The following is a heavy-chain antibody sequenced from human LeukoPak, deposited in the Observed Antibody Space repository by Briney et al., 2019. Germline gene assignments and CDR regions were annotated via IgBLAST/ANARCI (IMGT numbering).Heavy chain of an antibody. CDR3: ATGLIAVAGGPWYNWFDP. V-gene: IGHV1-24*01. CDR2: IDPEDGET. D-gene: IGHD6-19*01. Sequence: GASVKVSCKVSGYTLTELSMHWVRQAPGKGLEWMGSIDPEDGETIYAQKFQGRVTMTEDTSTDTAYMELSSLRSEDTAVYYCATGLIAVAGGPWYNWFDPWGQGTLVTVSS. J-gene: IGHJ5*02. CDR1: GYTLTELS.